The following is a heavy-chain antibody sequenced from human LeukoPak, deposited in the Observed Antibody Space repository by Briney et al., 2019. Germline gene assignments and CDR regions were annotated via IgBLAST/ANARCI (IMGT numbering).Heavy chain of an antibody. CDR3: ASIAARLNFDY. CDR1: GFTFSSYS. CDR2: ISYDGSNK. J-gene: IGHJ4*02. D-gene: IGHD6-6*01. Sequence: GGSLRLSCAASGFTFSSYSMNWVRQAPGKGLEWVAVISYDGSNKYYADSVKGRFTISRDNSKNTLYLQMNSLRAEDTAVYYCASIAARLNFDYWGQGTLVTVSS. V-gene: IGHV3-30*05.